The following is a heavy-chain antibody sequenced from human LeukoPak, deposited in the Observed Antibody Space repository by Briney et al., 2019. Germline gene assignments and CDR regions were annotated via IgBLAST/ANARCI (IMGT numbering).Heavy chain of an antibody. CDR2: LDHSGAA. D-gene: IGHD1/OR15-1a*01. CDR3: ARLGKTYYMDV. J-gene: IGHJ6*03. V-gene: IGHV4-59*08. CDR1: GDYISNYY. Sequence: PSDTLSLTCTVSGDYISNYYWTWIRPTPRKGLEGIGNLDHSGAADYNPSLKTRVTTSVDTSKDQFSLSLRSSTAADTAVYFCARLGKTYYMDVWGTGTTVTVSS.